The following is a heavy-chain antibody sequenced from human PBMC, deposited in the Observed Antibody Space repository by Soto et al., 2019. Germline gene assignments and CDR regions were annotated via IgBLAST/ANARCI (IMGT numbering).Heavy chain of an antibody. Sequence: GGSLRLSCAASGFTFSSYEMNWVRQAPGKGLEWVSYISSSGSTIYYADSVKGRFTISRDNAKNSLYLQMNSLRAEDTAVYYCARVNEGSGVAFDIWGQGTMVTVSS. CDR2: ISSSGSTI. J-gene: IGHJ3*02. CDR1: GFTFSSYE. V-gene: IGHV3-48*03. D-gene: IGHD2-15*01. CDR3: ARVNEGSGVAFDI.